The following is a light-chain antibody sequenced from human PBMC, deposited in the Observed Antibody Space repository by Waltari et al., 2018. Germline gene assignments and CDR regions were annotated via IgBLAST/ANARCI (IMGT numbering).Light chain of an antibody. Sequence: DIVMTQSPDSLAVSLGERATINCKSSQSVLYSSNNKNYVAWYQQKPGQPPKLLVDWASTRESGVPDRSSAGGSGTDFTLTISSLQAEDVAVYYCQQFYTTPMTFGQGTRLEIK. CDR3: QQFYTTPMT. V-gene: IGKV4-1*01. CDR1: QSVLYSSNNKNY. J-gene: IGKJ5*01. CDR2: WAS.